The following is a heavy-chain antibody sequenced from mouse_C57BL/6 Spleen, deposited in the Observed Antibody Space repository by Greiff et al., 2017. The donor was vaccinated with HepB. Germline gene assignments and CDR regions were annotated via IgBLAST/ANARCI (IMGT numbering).Heavy chain of an antibody. Sequence: DVKLQESGPGLVKPSQSLSLTCSVTGYSITSGYYWNWIRQFPGNKLEWMGYISYDGSNNYNPSLKNRISITRDTSKNQFFLKLNSVTTEDTATYYCARDDGDYAFDYWGQGTTLTVSS. CDR2: ISYDGSN. V-gene: IGHV3-6*01. CDR1: GYSITSGYY. D-gene: IGHD2-13*01. CDR3: ARDDGDYAFDY. J-gene: IGHJ2*01.